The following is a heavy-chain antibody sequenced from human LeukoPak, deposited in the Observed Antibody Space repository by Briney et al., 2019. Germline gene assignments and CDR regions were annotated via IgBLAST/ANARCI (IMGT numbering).Heavy chain of an antibody. CDR1: GFTFSSYW. Sequence: GGSLRLSCAASGFTFSSYWMHWVRQAPGKGLVWVSHINTDGSTTNYADSVKGRFTISRDNAKNTLYLQINSLRGEDTAVYYRARSSGYLDYWGQGTPVTVSS. J-gene: IGHJ4*02. CDR2: INTDGSTT. D-gene: IGHD3-22*01. V-gene: IGHV3-74*01. CDR3: ARSSGYLDY.